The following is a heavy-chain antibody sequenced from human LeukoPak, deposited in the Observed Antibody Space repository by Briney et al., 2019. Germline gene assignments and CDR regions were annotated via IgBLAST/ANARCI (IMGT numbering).Heavy chain of an antibody. CDR2: IRGSGASA. CDR1: GFTFSSYG. V-gene: IGHV3-23*01. CDR3: AREWQSGGGELPHFFDY. Sequence: GGSLRLSCAVPGFTFSSYGMSWVRQAPGKGPEWVSGIRGSGASAFYADSVKGRFTISRDNSKNTLYLQMNSLRGEDTAVYYCAREWQSGGGELPHFFDYWGQGTLVTVSS. J-gene: IGHJ4*02. D-gene: IGHD3-16*01.